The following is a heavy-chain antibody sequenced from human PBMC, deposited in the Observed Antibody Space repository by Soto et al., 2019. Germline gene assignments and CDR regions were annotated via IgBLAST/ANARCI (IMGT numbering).Heavy chain of an antibody. J-gene: IGHJ6*02. Sequence: ASETLSLTCAVEGGSFSGYYCSWIRQPPGKGLEWIGEINHSGSTNYNPSLKSRVTISVDTSKNQFSLKLSSVTAADTAVYYCERVSGIYYYGMDVWGQGTTVTVSS. CDR1: GGSFSGYY. V-gene: IGHV4-34*01. D-gene: IGHD3-10*01. CDR2: INHSGST. CDR3: ERVSGIYYYGMDV.